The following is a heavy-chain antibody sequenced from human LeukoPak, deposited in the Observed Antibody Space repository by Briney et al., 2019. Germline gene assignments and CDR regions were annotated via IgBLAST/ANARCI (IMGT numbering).Heavy chain of an antibody. CDR1: GFTFSTYN. CDR3: ARDGGYSSSWSLYYYYYYMDV. J-gene: IGHJ6*03. V-gene: IGHV3-21*01. Sequence: GGSLRLSCAASGFTFSTYNMNWVRQAPGKGLEWVSSISSSSSSYIYYADSVKGRFTISRDNAKNSLYLQMNSLRAEDTAVYYCARDGGYSSSWSLYYYYYYMDVWGKGTTVTVSS. D-gene: IGHD6-13*01. CDR2: ISSSSSSYI.